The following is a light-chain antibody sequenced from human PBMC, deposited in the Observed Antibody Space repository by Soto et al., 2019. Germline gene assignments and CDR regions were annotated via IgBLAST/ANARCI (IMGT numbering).Light chain of an antibody. CDR2: GAS. J-gene: IGKJ5*01. CDR3: QQYNNWPLT. V-gene: IGKV3D-15*01. Sequence: IVLKQSPATLSVSPEDSSTIYFRASQSVSSNLAWHQQRPGQAPRLLIYGASTRATGVPARFSGGGSGTEFTLTITSLQSEDFAVYWCQQYNNWPLTFGPGTRLEIK. CDR1: QSVSSN.